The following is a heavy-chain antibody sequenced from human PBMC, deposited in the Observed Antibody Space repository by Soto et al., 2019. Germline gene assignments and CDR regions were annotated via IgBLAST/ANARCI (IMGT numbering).Heavy chain of an antibody. J-gene: IGHJ4*02. CDR1: GFSFSDRY. CDR3: ARLNSGSGRLSEAY. CDR2: IRNKANSHTT. D-gene: IGHD1-26*01. V-gene: IGHV3-72*01. Sequence: EVQLVESGGGLVQPGGSLRLSCAASGFSFSDRYMDWVRQAPGKGLEWVGRIRNKANSHTTEYAASVKGRFTISRDDSKNSLYLQLNSLKIEDTAVYYCARLNSGSGRLSEAYWGQGTLVTVSS.